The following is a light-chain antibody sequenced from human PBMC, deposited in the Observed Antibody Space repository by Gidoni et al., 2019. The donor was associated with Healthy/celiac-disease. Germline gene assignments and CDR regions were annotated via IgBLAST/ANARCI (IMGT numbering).Light chain of an antibody. CDR2: DAS. CDR1: QSVSSY. CDR3: QQHSNWYT. J-gene: IGKJ2*01. V-gene: IGKV3-11*01. Sequence: LSCRASQSVSSYLAWYQQKPGQAPRLLIYDASNRATGIPARFSGSGSGTDFTLTISSLGPEDFAVYYCQQHSNWYTFGQGTKLEIK.